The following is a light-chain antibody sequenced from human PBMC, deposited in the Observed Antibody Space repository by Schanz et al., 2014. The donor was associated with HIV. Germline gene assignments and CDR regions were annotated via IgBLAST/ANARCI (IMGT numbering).Light chain of an antibody. V-gene: IGKV1-5*03. CDR2: GAS. J-gene: IGKJ1*01. CDR3: QQYDTFSWA. CDR1: QSISTS. Sequence: DIKMTQSHSTLSASVGDRITITCRASQSISTSLAWYQQKPGKAPKLLIFGASTLDSGVPPRFSGSGSGTEFTLTISSLQPDDFAIYYCQQYDTFSWAFGQGTKVEIK.